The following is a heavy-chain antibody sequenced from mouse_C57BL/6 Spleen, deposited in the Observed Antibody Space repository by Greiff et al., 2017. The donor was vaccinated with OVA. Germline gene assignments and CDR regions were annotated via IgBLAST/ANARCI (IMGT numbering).Heavy chain of an antibody. CDR1: GFSLTSYG. J-gene: IGHJ4*01. CDR2: IWSGGST. Sequence: VMLVESGPGLVQPSQSLSITCTVSGFSLTSYGVHWVRQPPGKGLEWLGVIWSGGSTDYNAAFISRLSISKDNSKSQVFFKMNSLQADDTAIYYCAKNEDYYAMDYWGQGTSVTVSS. V-gene: IGHV2-4*01. CDR3: AKNEDYYAMDY.